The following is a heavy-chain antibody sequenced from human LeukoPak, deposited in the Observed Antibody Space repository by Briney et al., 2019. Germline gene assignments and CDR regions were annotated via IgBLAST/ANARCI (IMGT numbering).Heavy chain of an antibody. J-gene: IGHJ4*02. CDR1: GFIFTNYP. CDR2: MSIDGNTK. D-gene: IGHD1-26*01. CDR3: ARDKLSRWESYYFDY. V-gene: IGHV3-30*17. Sequence: GGSLRLSCAASGFIFTNYPIHWVRQTPDKGLECVAIMSIDGNTKYYADSVRGRFIVSRDNSKNTLYLQMNSLRAEDTAVYYCARDKLSRWESYYFDYWGQGTLVTVSS.